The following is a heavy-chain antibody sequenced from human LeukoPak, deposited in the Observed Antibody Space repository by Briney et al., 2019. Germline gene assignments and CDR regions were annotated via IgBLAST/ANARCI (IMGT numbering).Heavy chain of an antibody. V-gene: IGHV3-30*18. CDR1: GFTFSSCG. CDR2: ISYDGSNK. CDR3: AKDSTSCFDY. D-gene: IGHD2-2*01. Sequence: PGGSLRLSCAASGFTFSSCGMHWVRQAPGKGLEWVAVISYDGSNKYYADSVKGRLTISRDNSKNTLYLQMNSLRAEDTAVYYCAKDSTSCFDYWGQGTLVTVSS. J-gene: IGHJ4*02.